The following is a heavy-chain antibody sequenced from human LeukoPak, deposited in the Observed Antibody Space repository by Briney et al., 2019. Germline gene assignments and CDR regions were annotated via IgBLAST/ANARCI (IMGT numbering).Heavy chain of an antibody. Sequence: GASVKVSCKASGYTFTSYDINWVRQATGQGLEWMGWMNPNSGNTGYAQKFQGRVTMTRNTSISTAYMELSSLRSEDTAVYYCAVLLWFGELEANWGQGTLVTVSS. CDR3: AVLLWFGELEAN. V-gene: IGHV1-8*01. CDR2: MNPNSGNT. CDR1: GYTFTSYD. D-gene: IGHD3-10*01. J-gene: IGHJ4*02.